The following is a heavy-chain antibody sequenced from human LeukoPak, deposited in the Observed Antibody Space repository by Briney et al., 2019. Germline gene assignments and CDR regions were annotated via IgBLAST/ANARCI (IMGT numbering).Heavy chain of an antibody. D-gene: IGHD2-2*01. CDR3: ARVPYCSSTSCYAIFDY. J-gene: IGHJ4*02. CDR2: IKQDGSEK. CDR1: GFTFSSYW. Sequence: GGSLRLSCAASGFTFSSYWMSWVRQAPGKGLEWVANIKQDGSEKYYVDSVKGRFTISRENAKNSLYLQMNSLRAEDTAVYYCARVPYCSSTSCYAIFDYWGQGTLVTVSS. V-gene: IGHV3-7*05.